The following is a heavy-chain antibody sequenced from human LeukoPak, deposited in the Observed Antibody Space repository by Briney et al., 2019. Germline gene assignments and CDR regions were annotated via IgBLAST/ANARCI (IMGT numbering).Heavy chain of an antibody. D-gene: IGHD3-3*01. J-gene: IGHJ4*02. CDR3: ASGYYGRSDY. V-gene: IGHV4-59*08. CDR2: IYYSGST. Sequence: PSETLSLTCTVSGGSISSYYWSWIRQPPGKGLEWIGYIYYSGSTNYNPSLKSRVTISVDTSKNQFSLKLSSVTAADTAVYYCASGYYGRSDYWGQGTLVTVSS. CDR1: GGSISSYY.